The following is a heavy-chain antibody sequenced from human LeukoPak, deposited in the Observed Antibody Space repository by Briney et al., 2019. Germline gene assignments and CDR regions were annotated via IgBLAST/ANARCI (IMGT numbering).Heavy chain of an antibody. CDR3: ARSPYYDILTGYHLFDY. V-gene: IGHV1-18*01. D-gene: IGHD3-9*01. Sequence: ASVKVSCKASGYTFTSYAMNWVRQAPGQGLEWMGWISAYNGNTNYAQKLQGRVTMTTDTSTSTAYMELRSLRSDDTAVYYCARSPYYDILTGYHLFDYWGQGTLVTVSS. J-gene: IGHJ4*02. CDR1: GYTFTSYA. CDR2: ISAYNGNT.